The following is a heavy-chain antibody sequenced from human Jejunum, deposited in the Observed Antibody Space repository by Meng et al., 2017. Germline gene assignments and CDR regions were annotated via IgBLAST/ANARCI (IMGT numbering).Heavy chain of an antibody. J-gene: IGHJ5*02. CDR3: AHRLAYSSNYNVGWFDP. D-gene: IGHD6-13*01. CDR1: GFLLSTSGVG. Sequence: HMPFMHARPTLLKPAHYSALARSFAGFLLSTSGVGFGWLRQPPGEALEFLALIYWDDYKRYNPSLKNRLTITKDTSKNLVVLTMTNMHPVDTATYYCAHRLAYSSNYNVGWFDPWGQGTLVTVSS. V-gene: IGHV2-5*02. CDR2: IYWDDYK.